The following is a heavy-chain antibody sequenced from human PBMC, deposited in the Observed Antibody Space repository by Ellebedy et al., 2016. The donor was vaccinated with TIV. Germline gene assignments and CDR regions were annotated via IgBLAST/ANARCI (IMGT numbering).Heavy chain of an antibody. Sequence: ASVKVSCXASGYTFTTFYMHWVRQAPGQGLEWMGIINPTGGSTTYAQKFQGRVTMTRDTSTSTVYMELSSLRSEDTAVYYCASRSRSGLVAVGNDYYAMDVWGQGTTVRLL. CDR2: INPTGGST. J-gene: IGHJ6*02. V-gene: IGHV1-46*01. D-gene: IGHD6-13*01. CDR1: GYTFTTFY. CDR3: ASRSRSGLVAVGNDYYAMDV.